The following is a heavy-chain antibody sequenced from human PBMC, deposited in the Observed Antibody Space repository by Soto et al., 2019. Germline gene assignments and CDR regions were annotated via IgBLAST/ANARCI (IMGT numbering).Heavy chain of an antibody. D-gene: IGHD2-2*01. V-gene: IGHV4-30-2*01. CDR1: GGYISSGGYS. CDR2: INHSGST. CDR3: ARGSGIVVVI. J-gene: IGHJ3*02. Sequence: PSETLSLTCAVSGGYISSGGYSWSWIRQPPGKGLEWIGYINHSGSTNYNPSLKSRVTISVDTSKNQFSLKLSSVTAEDTAVYYCARGSGIVVVIWGQGTMVTVS.